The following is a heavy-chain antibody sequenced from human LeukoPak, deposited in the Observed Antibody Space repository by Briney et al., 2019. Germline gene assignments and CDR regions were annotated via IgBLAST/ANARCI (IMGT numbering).Heavy chain of an antibody. J-gene: IGHJ4*02. CDR3: ARDRSLDY. V-gene: IGHV3-30*04. CDR1: GFTFSSSA. CDR2: ISYDGSNK. D-gene: IGHD6-19*01. Sequence: PGGSLRLSCAASGFTFSSSAMHWVRQAPGKGLQWVAVISYDGSNKYYADSVKGRFTISRDNSKNTLYLQMSSLRAEDTAVYRCARDRSLDYWGQGTLVTVSS.